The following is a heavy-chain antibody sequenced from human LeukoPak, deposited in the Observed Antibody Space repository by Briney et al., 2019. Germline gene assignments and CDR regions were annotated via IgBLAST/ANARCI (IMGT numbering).Heavy chain of an antibody. CDR2: IIPIFGTA. CDR1: GGTFSSYA. V-gene: IGHV1-69*13. Sequence: ASVKVPCKASGGTFSSYAISWVRQAPGQGLEWMGGIIPIFGTANYAQKFQGRVTITADESTSTAYMELSSLRSEDTAVYYCAIDGIVGATTEAAYDYWGQGTLVTVSS. CDR3: AIDGIVGATTEAAYDY. J-gene: IGHJ4*02. D-gene: IGHD1-26*01.